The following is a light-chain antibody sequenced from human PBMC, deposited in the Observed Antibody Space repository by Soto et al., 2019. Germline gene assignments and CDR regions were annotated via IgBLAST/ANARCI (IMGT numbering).Light chain of an antibody. CDR3: SSYTTSNTRQIV. V-gene: IGLV2-14*01. Sequence: QSVLTQPAPVSGSPGQAITISCTGTSSDVGGYTYVSWYQQHPGKAPKFIIYDVSNRPSGVSNRFSGSKSGNTASLTISGLQAEDEADYYCSSYTTSNTRQIVFGTGTKVTVL. CDR1: SSDVGGYTY. J-gene: IGLJ1*01. CDR2: DVS.